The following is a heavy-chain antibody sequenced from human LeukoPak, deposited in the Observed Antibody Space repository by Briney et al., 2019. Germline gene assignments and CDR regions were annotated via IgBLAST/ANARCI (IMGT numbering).Heavy chain of an antibody. V-gene: IGHV1-69*05. CDR1: GGTFSSYA. D-gene: IGHD6-19*01. CDR2: IIPIFGTA. J-gene: IGHJ2*01. Sequence: SVKVSCKASGGTFSSYAISWVRQAPGQGLEWRGGIIPIFGTANYAQKFQGRVTITTDESTSTAYMELSSLRSEDSAVYYCARDQVAVAGTRYFYLWGRDTLVTVSS. CDR3: ARDQVAVAGTRYFYL.